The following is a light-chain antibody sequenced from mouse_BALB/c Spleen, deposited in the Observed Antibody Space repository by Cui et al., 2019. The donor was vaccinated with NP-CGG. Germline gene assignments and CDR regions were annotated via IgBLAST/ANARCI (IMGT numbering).Light chain of an antibody. Sequence: QAVVTQESAPTTSPGETVTLTCRSSTGAVTTSNYANWVQEKPDHLFTGLIGGTNNRVPGVPARFSGSLIGDKAALTIKGAQTEDEAIYFCALWYSNHWVFGGGTKLTVL. V-gene: IGLV1*01. CDR3: ALWYSNHWV. CDR2: GTN. CDR1: TGAVTTSNY. J-gene: IGLJ1*01.